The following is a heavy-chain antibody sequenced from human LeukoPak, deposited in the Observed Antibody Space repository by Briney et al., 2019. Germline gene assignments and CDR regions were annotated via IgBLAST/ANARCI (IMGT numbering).Heavy chain of an antibody. CDR1: GFSLSTSGVG. J-gene: IGHJ5*02. V-gene: IGHV2-5*01. CDR3: AHALRFCSSSSCPDWFDP. D-gene: IGHD2-2*01. Sequence: SGPTLVNPAQTLTLTCTFSGFSLSTSGVGVGWIRQPPGKALEWLALIYWNDDKRYNPSLKSRLTITKDTSKNQVVLIMTNMDPVDTATYYCAHALRFCSSSSCPDWFDPWGQGTLVMVSS. CDR2: IYWNDDK.